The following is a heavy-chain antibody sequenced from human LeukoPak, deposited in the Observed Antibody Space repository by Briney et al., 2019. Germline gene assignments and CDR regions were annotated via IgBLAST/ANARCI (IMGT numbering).Heavy chain of an antibody. D-gene: IGHD5-12*01. Sequence: SETLSLTCTVSGYSIGRDYYWAWLRPPPGKGLEWIGSIFHTGRTVYNPSYESRLTISMDTSKNEFFLRLNSVTAADTAVYFCARDGGYPTTDEGFDPWGLGTLVTVSS. CDR3: ARDGGYPTTDEGFDP. CDR1: GYSIGRDYY. CDR2: IFHTGRT. V-gene: IGHV4-38-2*02. J-gene: IGHJ5*02.